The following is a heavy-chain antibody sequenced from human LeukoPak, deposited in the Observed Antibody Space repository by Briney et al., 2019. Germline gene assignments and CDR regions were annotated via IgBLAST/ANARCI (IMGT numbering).Heavy chain of an antibody. CDR1: GYSFTTYW. D-gene: IGHD4-23*01. V-gene: IGHV5-51*01. J-gene: IGHJ4*02. CDR3: ASRVDYGGNNREYYFDY. CDR2: IYPGDSDI. Sequence: GESLKISCKGSGYSFTTYWIGWVRQMPGKGLEWVGIIYPGDSDIRYSPSFQGQVTISADKSISTAYLQWSSLKASDTAMYYCASRVDYGGNNREYYFDYWGQGTLVTVSS.